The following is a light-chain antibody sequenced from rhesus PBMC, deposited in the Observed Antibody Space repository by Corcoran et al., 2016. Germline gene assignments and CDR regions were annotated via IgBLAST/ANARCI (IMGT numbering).Light chain of an antibody. CDR2: GAA. V-gene: IGKV3-10*01. J-gene: IGKJ1*01. CDR1: QSVSSY. Sequence: QVILTQSPATLSLSPGERATLSCRASQSVSSYLAWYQPKPGQAPRLRIYGAASRATGIPDRFSGSGSGTDFTLTISSLGPEDVGVDHCYQHSSGWTFGQGTKVEIK. CDR3: YQHSSGWT.